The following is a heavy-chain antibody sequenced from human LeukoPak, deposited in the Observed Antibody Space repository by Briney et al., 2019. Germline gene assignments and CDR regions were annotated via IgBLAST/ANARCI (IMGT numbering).Heavy chain of an antibody. V-gene: IGHV3-33*06. CDR3: AKAPYYFDY. CDR2: IWYDGSNK. CDR1: GFTFRSYG. Sequence: GGSLRLSCAASGFTFRSYGMHWVRQAPGKGLEWVAVIWYDGSNKYYADSVKGRFTISKDNSKNTLYLQMNSLRAEDTAVYYCAKAPYYFDYWGQGTLVTVSS. J-gene: IGHJ4*02.